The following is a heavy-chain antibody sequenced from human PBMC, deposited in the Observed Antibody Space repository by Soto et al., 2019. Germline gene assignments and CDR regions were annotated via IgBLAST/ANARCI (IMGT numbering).Heavy chain of an antibody. CDR1: GFTFSSYA. CDR2: ISYDGSNK. V-gene: IGHV3-30-3*01. J-gene: IGHJ4*02. D-gene: IGHD3-16*01. CDR3: ARVGVYGGATGYYFDY. Sequence: GGSLRLSCAASGFTFSSYAMHWVRQAPGKGLEWVAVISYDGSNKYYADSVKGRFTISRDNSKNTLYLQMNSLRAEDTAVYYCARVGVYGGATGYYFDYWGQGTLVTVSS.